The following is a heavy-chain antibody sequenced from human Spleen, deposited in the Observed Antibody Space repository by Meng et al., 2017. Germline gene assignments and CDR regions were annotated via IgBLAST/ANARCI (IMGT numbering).Heavy chain of an antibody. D-gene: IGHD2-15*01. CDR1: GFTFSYAW. V-gene: IGHV3-23*04. CDR2: ISASGGST. J-gene: IGHJ4*02. Sequence: EVQPVEFGGGLVKPGGSLRLSCAASGFTFSYAWMSWVRQAPGKGLEWVSTISASGGSTYYADYVKGRFTISRDNSKNTLYLQMNSLRAEDTAVFYCAKGGLNYLDYWGQGTLVTVSS. CDR3: AKGGLNYLDY.